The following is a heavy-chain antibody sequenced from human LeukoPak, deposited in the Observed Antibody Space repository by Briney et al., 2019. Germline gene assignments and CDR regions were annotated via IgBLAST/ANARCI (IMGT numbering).Heavy chain of an antibody. J-gene: IGHJ3*02. V-gene: IGHV4-39*01. CDR3: ARRVFTMIVVVITTGLDDAFDI. CDR2: HYYSGST. Sequence: SETLSLTCTVSGGSISSSSYYWGWIRHPPGKWLERIGSHYYSGSTYDNPSLKSRVPISVDTCKNQFSLKLSSVTAADTAVYYCARRVFTMIVVVITTGLDDAFDIWGQGTMVTVSS. D-gene: IGHD3-22*01. CDR1: GGSISSSSYY.